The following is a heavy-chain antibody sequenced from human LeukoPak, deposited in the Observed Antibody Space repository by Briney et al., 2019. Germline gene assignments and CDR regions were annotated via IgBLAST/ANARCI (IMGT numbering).Heavy chain of an antibody. CDR2: IYYSGST. V-gene: IGHV4-39*01. D-gene: IGHD3-16*01. CDR1: GGSISSSSYY. CDR3: ATGGLGNDAFDI. Sequence: SETLSLTCTVSGGSISSSSYYWGWIRQPPGKGLEWIGSIYYSGSTYYNPSLKSRVTISVDTSENQFSLKLSSVTAADTAVYYCATGGLGNDAFDIWGQGTMVTVSS. J-gene: IGHJ3*02.